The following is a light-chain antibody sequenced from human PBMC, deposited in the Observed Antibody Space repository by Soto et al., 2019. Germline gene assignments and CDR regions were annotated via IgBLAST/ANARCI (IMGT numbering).Light chain of an antibody. J-gene: IGKJ4*01. V-gene: IGKV1-33*01. Sequence: DIQMTQSPSSLSASVGDRVTITCRASQSISSYLNWYQQKPGKAPKLLIYAASSLETGVPSRFSGSGSGTDFTFTISSLQPEDVATYHCQQYDNLPLTFGGGTKVDIK. CDR1: QSISSY. CDR2: AAS. CDR3: QQYDNLPLT.